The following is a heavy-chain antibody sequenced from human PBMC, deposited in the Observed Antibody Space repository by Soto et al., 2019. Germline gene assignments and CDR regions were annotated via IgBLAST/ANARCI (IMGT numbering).Heavy chain of an antibody. J-gene: IGHJ6*03. CDR1: GGSISTYY. Sequence: SETLSLTCTVSGGSISTYYWSWVRQPPGKGLEWIGYVYYSGSTNYNPSLKSRVTISVDTSKNQFSLKLTSVTAADTAMYYCAIGGRSAHYYHMGVRGKGTTVIGSS. V-gene: IGHV4-59*01. CDR2: VYYSGST. CDR3: AIGGRSAHYYHMGV.